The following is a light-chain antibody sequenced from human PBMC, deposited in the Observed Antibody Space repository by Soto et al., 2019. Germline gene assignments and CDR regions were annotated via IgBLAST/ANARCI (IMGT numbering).Light chain of an antibody. V-gene: IGKV3-15*01. Sequence: EIVMTHSPATLSVSPGERATLSCRASQSVSSNLAWYQQKPGQAPRLLIYGASTRATGIPARFSGSGSGTEFTLTISSLQSEDFAVYYCQQYNNWPALTFGGGTRWIS. J-gene: IGKJ4*01. CDR3: QQYNNWPALT. CDR2: GAS. CDR1: QSVSSN.